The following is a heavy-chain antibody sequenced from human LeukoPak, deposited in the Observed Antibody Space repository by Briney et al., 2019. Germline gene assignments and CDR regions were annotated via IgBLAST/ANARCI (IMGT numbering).Heavy chain of an antibody. CDR3: AKVATYSSTLGYYYGMDV. D-gene: IGHD6-13*01. J-gene: IGHJ6*02. Sequence: GGSLRLSCAASGFTFSSYAMSWVRQAPGQGLEWFSAISGSGGSTYYADSVKGRFTISRDNSKNTLYLQMNSLRAEDTAVYYCAKVATYSSTLGYYYGMDVWSQGTTVTVSS. CDR2: ISGSGGST. CDR1: GFTFSSYA. V-gene: IGHV3-23*01.